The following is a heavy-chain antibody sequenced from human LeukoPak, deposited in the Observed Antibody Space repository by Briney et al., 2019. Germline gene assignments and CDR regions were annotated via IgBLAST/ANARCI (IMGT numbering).Heavy chain of an antibody. CDR2: IYYSGST. D-gene: IGHD6-6*01. Sequence: SETLSLTCTVSGGSISSYYWSWIRQPPGKGLEWIGHIYYSGSTNYNPSLKSRVTISIDTSKNQFSLKLSSVTAADTAVYYCARRLLAAPGYFDYWGQGTLVTVSS. J-gene: IGHJ4*02. V-gene: IGHV4-59*01. CDR3: ARRLLAAPGYFDY. CDR1: GGSISSYY.